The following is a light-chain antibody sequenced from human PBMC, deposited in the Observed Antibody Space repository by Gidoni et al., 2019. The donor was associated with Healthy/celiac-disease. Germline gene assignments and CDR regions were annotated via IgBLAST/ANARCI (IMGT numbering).Light chain of an antibody. Sequence: DIQMPQSPSSLSASVADRVTITCQAGQDISNYLNWYQQKPGKAHKPLIYDASNLEARVPARFSGSESGTDLTYTISNLHPEDIATYYCQPNVNLSGYTFXQXTKLEIK. CDR1: QDISNY. CDR3: QPNVNLSGYT. V-gene: IGKV1-33*01. CDR2: DAS. J-gene: IGKJ2*01.